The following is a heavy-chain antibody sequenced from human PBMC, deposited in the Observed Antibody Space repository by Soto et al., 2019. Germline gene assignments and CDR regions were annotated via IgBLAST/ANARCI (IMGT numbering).Heavy chain of an antibody. CDR2: IYSGGST. CDR3: ARYLDAFDI. V-gene: IGHV3-53*01. CDR1: GFTVSSNY. J-gene: IGHJ3*02. Sequence: EVQLVESGGGLIQPGGSLRLSCAASGFTVSSNYMSWVRQAPGKGLEWVSVIYSGGSTDYADSVKGRFTISRDSSKNTVHLQMNSLRAEDTAVYYCARYLDAFDIWPRDNGHRLF.